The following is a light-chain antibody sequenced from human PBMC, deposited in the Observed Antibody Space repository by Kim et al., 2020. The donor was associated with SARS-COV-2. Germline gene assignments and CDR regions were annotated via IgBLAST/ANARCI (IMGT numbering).Light chain of an antibody. V-gene: IGLV1-44*01. Sequence: GQGVTISCSGNSFNIGTNTVNWYQQVPGTAPKLLIYSNNQRPSGVPDRFSGSKSGTSASLAISGLQSEDEADYYCAAWDDSLYGVVFGGGTKVTVL. CDR1: SFNIGTNT. CDR3: AAWDDSLYGVV. J-gene: IGLJ2*01. CDR2: SNN.